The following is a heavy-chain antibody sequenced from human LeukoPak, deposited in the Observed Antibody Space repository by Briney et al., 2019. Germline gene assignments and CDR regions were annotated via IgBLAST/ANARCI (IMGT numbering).Heavy chain of an antibody. V-gene: IGHV3-48*03. CDR3: AREDGYRSSWYSDY. D-gene: IGHD6-13*01. CDR1: GFSFSNYE. J-gene: IGHJ4*02. CDR2: ISSSGSTV. Sequence: PGGSLRLSCAASGFSFSNYEINWVRQAPGKGLEWVSYISSSGSTVYYADSVKGRFTISRDNAKNSLYLQMNSLRAEDTAVYYCAREDGYRSSWYSDYWGQGTLVTVSS.